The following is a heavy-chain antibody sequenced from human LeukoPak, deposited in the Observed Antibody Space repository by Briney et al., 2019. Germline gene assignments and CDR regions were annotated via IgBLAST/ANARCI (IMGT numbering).Heavy chain of an antibody. CDR3: ARGYSSSWYEDWFDP. CDR2: ISSRSSYI. J-gene: IGHJ5*02. D-gene: IGHD6-13*01. V-gene: IGHV3-21*01. Sequence: GGSLRLSCAASGFTFSSYSMNWVRQAPGKGLEWVSSISSRSSYIYYADSVKGRFTISRDNAKNSLYLQMNSLRAEDTAVYYCARGYSSSWYEDWFDPWGQGTLVTVSS. CDR1: GFTFSSYS.